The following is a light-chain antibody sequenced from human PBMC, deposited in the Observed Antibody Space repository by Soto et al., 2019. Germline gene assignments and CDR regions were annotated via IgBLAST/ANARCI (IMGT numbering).Light chain of an antibody. J-gene: IGKJ4*01. CDR2: DTS. CDR3: HERYIWPPLT. CDR1: QSVYNY. Sequence: EIVLTQSPATLSLSPGERATLSCRASQSVYNYLAWFQQKRGQAPRLLLYDTSNRAAGIPDRFSGSGSGTDFTLTISTLEPEDFAVYYCHERYIWPPLTFGGGTKVEIK. V-gene: IGKV3-11*01.